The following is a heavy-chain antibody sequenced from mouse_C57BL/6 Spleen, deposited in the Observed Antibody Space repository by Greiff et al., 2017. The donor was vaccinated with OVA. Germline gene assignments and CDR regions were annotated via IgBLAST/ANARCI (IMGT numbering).Heavy chain of an antibody. CDR2: IYPGSGNT. J-gene: IGHJ4*01. Sequence: QVQLQQSGSELVKPGASVKISCKASGYSFTSYYIHWVKQRPGQGLEWIGWIYPGSGNTKYNEKFKGKATLTADTSSSTAYMQLSSLTSEDSAVYYCAREDLTELTEAMDYWGQGTSVTVSS. D-gene: IGHD1-1*01. CDR3: AREDLTELTEAMDY. V-gene: IGHV1-66*01. CDR1: GYSFTSYY.